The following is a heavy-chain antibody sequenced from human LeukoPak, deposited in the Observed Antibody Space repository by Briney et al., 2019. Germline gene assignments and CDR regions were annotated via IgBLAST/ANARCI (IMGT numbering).Heavy chain of an antibody. CDR1: GFRFSSYW. CDR3: AREGGWSRDY. V-gene: IGHV3-7*01. D-gene: IGHD2-15*01. J-gene: IGHJ4*02. CDR2: VNQDGSEK. Sequence: GGSLRLSCAASGFRFSSYWMSWVRQASGKGLEWVANVNQDGSEKNYVDSVKGRFTISRDNAKNSMDLQMNTLRAEDTAVYYCAREGGWSRDYWGQGTLVTVSS.